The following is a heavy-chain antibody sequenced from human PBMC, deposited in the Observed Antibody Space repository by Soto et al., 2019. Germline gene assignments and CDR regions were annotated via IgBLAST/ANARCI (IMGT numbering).Heavy chain of an antibody. V-gene: IGHV1-18*04. D-gene: IGHD2-8*01. CDR1: GYTFTSYG. CDR3: ASGDIVLMAGGY. J-gene: IGHJ4*02. CDR2: ISAYNGNT. Sequence: ASVKVSCKASGYTFTSYGISWVRQAPGQGLEWMGWISAYNGNTNYAQKLQGRVTMTTDTSTSTAYMELRSLGSDDTAVYYCASGDIVLMAGGYWGQGTLVTVSS.